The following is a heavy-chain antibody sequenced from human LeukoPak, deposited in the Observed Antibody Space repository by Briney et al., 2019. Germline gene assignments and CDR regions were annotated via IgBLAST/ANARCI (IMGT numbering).Heavy chain of an antibody. CDR2: ISGSGGST. J-gene: IGHJ4*02. D-gene: IGHD6-19*01. CDR1: GFTFSSYA. Sequence: GGSLRLSCAASGFTFSSYAMGWVRQAPGKGLEWVSAISGSGGSTYYADSVKGRFTISRDNSKSTLYLQMNSLRAEDTAVYYCAKETAVAGLFDYWGQGTLVTVSS. CDR3: AKETAVAGLFDY. V-gene: IGHV3-23*01.